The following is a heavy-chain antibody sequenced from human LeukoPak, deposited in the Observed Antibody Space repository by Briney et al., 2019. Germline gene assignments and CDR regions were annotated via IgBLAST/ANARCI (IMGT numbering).Heavy chain of an antibody. CDR3: ARDGSSSWYYY. J-gene: IGHJ4*02. CDR1: GFTFSGFN. Sequence: KPGGSLKLSCTASGFTFSGFNIHWVRQAPGRGLEWVSCISSSSTLTYYAGAGKGRFIISGDNAKNSVYLEMNGLRAEDRAVYCCARDGSSSWYYYWGQGTLVSVSS. V-gene: IGHV3-21*01. D-gene: IGHD6-13*01. CDR2: ISSSSTLT.